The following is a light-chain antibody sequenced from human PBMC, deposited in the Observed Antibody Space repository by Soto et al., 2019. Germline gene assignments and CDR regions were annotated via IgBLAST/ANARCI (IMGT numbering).Light chain of an antibody. V-gene: IGKV3-15*01. CDR2: SAS. Sequence: EIVMTQSPATLSVSPGERATLSCRASQSVSSNLAWYQQKPGQAPRLLIYSASTRATGIPARFSGSGSGTEFTLTITSLQSEDFAVYYCQQYNNWPPVTFGPGTKVDIK. CDR1: QSVSSN. J-gene: IGKJ3*01. CDR3: QQYNNWPPVT.